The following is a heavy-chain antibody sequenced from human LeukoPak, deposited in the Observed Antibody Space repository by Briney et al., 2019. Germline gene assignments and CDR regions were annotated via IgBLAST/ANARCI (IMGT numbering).Heavy chain of an antibody. CDR3: ARRNDFGL. CDR1: GGSISGDH. CDR2: TYYSGST. Sequence: KPSETLSLTCTVSGGSISGDHWNWIRQPPGKGLEWIGYTYYSGSTNYNPSLKSRVTISIDTSKNQFSLKLTSVTAADTAVYYCARRNDFGLWGQGTMVIISS. J-gene: IGHJ3*01. V-gene: IGHV4-59*08.